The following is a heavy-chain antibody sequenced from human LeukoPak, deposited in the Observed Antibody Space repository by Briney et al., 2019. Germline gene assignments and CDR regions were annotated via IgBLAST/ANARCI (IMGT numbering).Heavy chain of an antibody. CDR3: ASAAAGTSPFDY. CDR2: IYHSGST. D-gene: IGHD6-13*01. J-gene: IGHJ4*02. CDR1: GYSISSGYY. V-gene: IGHV4-38-2*01. Sequence: PSETLSLTCAVSGYSISSGYYWGWIRQPPGKGLEWIGSIYHSGSTYYNPSLKSRVTISVDTSKKQFSLKLSSVTAADTAVYYCASAAAGTSPFDYWGQGTLVTVSS.